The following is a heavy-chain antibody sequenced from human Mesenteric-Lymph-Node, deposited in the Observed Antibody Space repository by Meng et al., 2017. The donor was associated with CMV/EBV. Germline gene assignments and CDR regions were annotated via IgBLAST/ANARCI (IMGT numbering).Heavy chain of an antibody. Sequence: GGSLRLSCAASGFTFSTYGLSWVRRAPGKGLEWVSHITGNGPNSYYADSVKGRFTISRDNSKNTLYLQMNSLRAEDTAVYYCAKANLHGYCSSTSCHYGMDVWGQGTTVTVSS. V-gene: IGHV3-23*01. D-gene: IGHD2-2*01. CDR3: AKANLHGYCSSTSCHYGMDV. J-gene: IGHJ6*02. CDR2: ITGNGPNS. CDR1: GFTFSTYG.